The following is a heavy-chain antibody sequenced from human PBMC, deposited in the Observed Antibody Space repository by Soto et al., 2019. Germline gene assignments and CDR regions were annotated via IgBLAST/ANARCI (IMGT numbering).Heavy chain of an antibody. CDR2: IYYSGGT. Sequence: QLQLQESGSGLVKPSQTLSLTCAVSGDSMSGGGYSWTWIRQPPGKGLEWIGYIYYSGGTSYNPSTKERVNLSGSRSKDQFSPKLIFCTAPGTAVYYCVRDRGGGMDVWGQGTTVTVSS. CDR1: GDSMSGGGYS. D-gene: IGHD3-10*01. V-gene: IGHV4-30-2*01. J-gene: IGHJ6*02. CDR3: VRDRGGGMDV.